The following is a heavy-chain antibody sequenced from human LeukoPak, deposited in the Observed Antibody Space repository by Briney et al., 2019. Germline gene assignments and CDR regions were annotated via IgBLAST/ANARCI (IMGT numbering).Heavy chain of an antibody. CDR1: GFTFSTFW. V-gene: IGHV3-7*05. CDR3: ARDVPEAANLDY. CDR2: INQDGSVK. J-gene: IGHJ4*02. D-gene: IGHD2-2*01. Sequence: GGSLRLSCAASGFTFSTFWMSRVRQAPGKGLQWVANINQDGSVKYYADSLKGRFTISRDNAKNSLFLQLNSLRVEDTAVYYCARDVPEAANLDYWGQGALVTVSS.